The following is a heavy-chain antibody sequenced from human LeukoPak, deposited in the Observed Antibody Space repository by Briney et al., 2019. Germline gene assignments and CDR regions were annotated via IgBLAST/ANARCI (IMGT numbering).Heavy chain of an antibody. J-gene: IGHJ4*02. V-gene: IGHV3-23*01. CDR1: GFTFSTYT. CDR3: AKAAFSRTSYFDY. Sequence: GGSLRLSCAASGFTFSTYTMSWVRQAPGKGLEWVSAISGSGGNTYCADSVKGRSTISRDNSKNTLYLQLDSLRADDTAVYYCAKAAFSRTSYFDYWGQGTLVTASS. CDR2: ISGSGGNT. D-gene: IGHD3-3*02.